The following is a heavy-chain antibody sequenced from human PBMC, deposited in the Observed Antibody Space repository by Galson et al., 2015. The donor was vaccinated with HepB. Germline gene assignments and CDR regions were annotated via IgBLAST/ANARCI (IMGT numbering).Heavy chain of an antibody. D-gene: IGHD6-13*01. CDR3: ARDGGPVGGQQLVYFDY. V-gene: IGHV1-18*01. CDR1: GYTFTSYG. CDR2: ISAYNGNT. J-gene: IGHJ4*02. Sequence: SVKVSCKASGYTFTSYGISWVRQAPGQGLEWMGWISAYNGNTNYAQKLQGRVTMTTDTSTSTAYMELRSLRSDDTAVYYCARDGGPVGGQQLVYFDYWGQGTLVTVSS.